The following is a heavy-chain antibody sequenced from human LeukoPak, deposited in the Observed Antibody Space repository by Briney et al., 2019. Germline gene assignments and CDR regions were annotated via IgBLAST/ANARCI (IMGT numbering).Heavy chain of an antibody. CDR2: IHTSGST. Sequence: SETLSLTCTVSGGSISSGSYYWSWIRQPAGKGLEWIGRIHTSGSTNYNPSLKSRVTVSADTSKNQFSLILSSVTAADTAVYYCAREFFWSGYPAWGQGTPVTVSS. CDR1: GGSISSGSYY. CDR3: AREFFWSGYPA. V-gene: IGHV4-61*02. J-gene: IGHJ5*02. D-gene: IGHD3-3*01.